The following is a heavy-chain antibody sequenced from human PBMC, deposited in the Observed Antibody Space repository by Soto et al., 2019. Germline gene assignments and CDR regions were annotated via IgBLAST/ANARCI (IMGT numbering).Heavy chain of an antibody. D-gene: IGHD3-16*01. V-gene: IGHV1-18*01. J-gene: IGHJ3*01. CDR1: GYTFTSYG. CDR2: ISAYNGNT. Sequence: ASVKVSCKASGYTFTSYGISWVRQAPGQGLEWMGWISAYNGNTNYAQKLQGRVTMTTDTSTTTVYMELNSLRSDDTAVYYCARSDMGGDAALDVWGQGTMVTVS. CDR3: ARSDMGGDAALDV.